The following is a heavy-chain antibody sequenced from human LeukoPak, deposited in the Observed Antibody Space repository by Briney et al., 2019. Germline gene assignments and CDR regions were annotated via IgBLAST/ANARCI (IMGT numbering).Heavy chain of an antibody. J-gene: IGHJ4*02. CDR1: GFTFSSYS. D-gene: IGHD4-17*01. V-gene: IGHV3-21*01. CDR2: IGSSSSYI. Sequence: GGSLRLSCAASGFTFSSYSMNWVRQAPGKGLEWVSSIGSSSSYIYYADSVKGRFTISRDNAKNSLYLQMNSLRAEDTAVYYCARASHPSGEYGYFDYWGQGTLVTVSS. CDR3: ARASHPSGEYGYFDY.